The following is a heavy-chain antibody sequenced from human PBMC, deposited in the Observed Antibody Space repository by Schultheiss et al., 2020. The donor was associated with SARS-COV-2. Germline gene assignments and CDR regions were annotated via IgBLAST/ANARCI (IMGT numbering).Heavy chain of an antibody. D-gene: IGHD4-17*01. V-gene: IGHV4-31*11. CDR3: ARAADYGDYVRDYYYYYGMDV. CDR2: IYYSGST. J-gene: IGHJ6*02. Sequence: SETLSLTCAVSGYSISSGYYWGWIRQPPGKGLEWIGYIYYSGSTYYNPSLKSRVTISVDTSKNQFSLEVSSATAADTAVYFCARAADYGDYVRDYYYYYGMDVWGQGTTVTVSS. CDR1: GYSISSGYY.